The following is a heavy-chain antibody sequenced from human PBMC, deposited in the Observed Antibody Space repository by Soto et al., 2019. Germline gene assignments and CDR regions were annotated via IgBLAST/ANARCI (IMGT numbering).Heavy chain of an antibody. CDR2: IKGDGKGR. V-gene: IGHV3-7*04. CDR3: ARPLGVDVETSGYYHY. D-gene: IGHD3-22*01. CDR1: GFTFSDYW. Sequence: GGSLRLSCEASGFTFSDYWMSWVRQIPGKGLQWVANIKGDGKGRYYLDSVRGRFTISRDNAKNSLDLQMNSLRVDDTGVYYCARPLGVDVETSGYYHYWGHGTLVTVSS. J-gene: IGHJ4*01.